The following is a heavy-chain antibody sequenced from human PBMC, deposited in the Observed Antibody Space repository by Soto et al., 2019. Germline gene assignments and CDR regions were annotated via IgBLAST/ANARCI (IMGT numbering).Heavy chain of an antibody. CDR2: IGQDGSEK. CDR3: SRRLEV. Sequence: EVQLVESGGGLVQPGGSLRLSCAASGFSFSDSWMDWVRQAPGKGLEWVANIGQDGSEKYYVDSVKGRFTISRDNAKNSVYLQMTTLRAKDTAVYYCSRRLEVWGQGTTVTVSS. J-gene: IGHJ6*02. V-gene: IGHV3-7*05. CDR1: GFSFSDSW.